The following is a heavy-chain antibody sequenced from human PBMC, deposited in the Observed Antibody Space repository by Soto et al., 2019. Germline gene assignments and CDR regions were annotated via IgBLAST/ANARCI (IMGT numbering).Heavy chain of an antibody. CDR2: ISSSSSYI. D-gene: IGHD3-3*01. Sequence: GGSLRLSCAASGFTFSSYSMNWVRQAPGKGLEWVSSISSSSSYIYYADSVKGRFTISRDNAKNSLYLQMNSLRAEDTAVYYCARDPSNRAYCDFWSGYSYGMDVWGQGTTVTVSS. J-gene: IGHJ6*02. CDR3: ARDPSNRAYCDFWSGYSYGMDV. V-gene: IGHV3-21*01. CDR1: GFTFSSYS.